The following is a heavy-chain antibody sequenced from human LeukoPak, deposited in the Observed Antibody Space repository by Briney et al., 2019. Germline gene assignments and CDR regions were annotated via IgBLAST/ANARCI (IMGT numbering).Heavy chain of an antibody. CDR3: RGGNYGDYDGYFDY. D-gene: IGHD4-17*01. V-gene: IGHV4-59*08. Sequence: SSETLSLTCAVYGGSFSGYYWSWIRQPPGKGLEWIGYIYYSGSTNYNPSLRSRVTISVDTSKNQFSLKLSSVTAADTAVYCARGGNYGDYDGYFDYWGQGTLVTVSS. CDR2: IYYSGST. CDR1: GGSFSGYY. J-gene: IGHJ4*02.